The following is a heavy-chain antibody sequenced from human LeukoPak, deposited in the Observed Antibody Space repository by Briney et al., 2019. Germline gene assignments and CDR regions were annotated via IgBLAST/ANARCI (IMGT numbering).Heavy chain of an antibody. D-gene: IGHD3-10*01. CDR1: GFTFSSYA. Sequence: GGSLRLSCAASGFTFSSYATSWVRQAPGKGLEWVSAISGSGGSTYYADSVKGRFTISRDNSKNTLYLQMNSLRAEDTAVYYCAKNPEYYYGSGSLNYFDYWGQGTLVTVSS. CDR3: AKNPEYYYGSGSLNYFDY. J-gene: IGHJ4*02. V-gene: IGHV3-23*01. CDR2: ISGSGGST.